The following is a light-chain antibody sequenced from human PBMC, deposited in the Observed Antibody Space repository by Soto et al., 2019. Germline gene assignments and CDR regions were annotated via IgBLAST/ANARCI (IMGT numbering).Light chain of an antibody. CDR2: GAS. Sequence: EIVMTQSPATLSVSPGERATLSCRARQSVSSNLAWYQQKPGQAPSLLIYGASTRATGIPARFSGSGSGTEFTLTISSMQSKDFAFYYCQQYNNWCPWTFGQGTKVETK. J-gene: IGKJ1*01. CDR3: QQYNNWCPWT. CDR1: QSVSSN. V-gene: IGKV3-15*01.